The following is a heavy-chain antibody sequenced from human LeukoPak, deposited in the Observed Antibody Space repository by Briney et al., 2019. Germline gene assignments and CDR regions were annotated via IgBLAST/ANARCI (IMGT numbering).Heavy chain of an antibody. V-gene: IGHV3-23*01. J-gene: IGHJ4*02. Sequence: PGGSLRHSCGASGFTFSTYPMNWVRQAPGKGLEWVSTISGSGANTYYADSVKGRFTISRDNSKNTLYLQMNSLTAEDTAIYYCAKERPQTTSFDYWGQGTLVTVSS. CDR3: AKERPQTTSFDY. D-gene: IGHD2/OR15-2a*01. CDR2: ISGSGANT. CDR1: GFTFSTYP.